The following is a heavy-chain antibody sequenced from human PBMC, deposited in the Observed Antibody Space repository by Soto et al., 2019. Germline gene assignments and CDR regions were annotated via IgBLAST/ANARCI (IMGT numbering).Heavy chain of an antibody. Sequence: QVQLQQWGAGLLKPSETLSLTCAVYGGSFSGYYWSWIRQPPGKGLEWIGEINHSGSTNYNPSLKSRVTISVDTSKHYFSLKLSAVTAADTAVYYCARGHSSSWSYDYWGQGTLVTVSS. CDR2: INHSGST. V-gene: IGHV4-34*01. J-gene: IGHJ4*02. D-gene: IGHD6-13*01. CDR3: ARGHSSSWSYDY. CDR1: GGSFSGYY.